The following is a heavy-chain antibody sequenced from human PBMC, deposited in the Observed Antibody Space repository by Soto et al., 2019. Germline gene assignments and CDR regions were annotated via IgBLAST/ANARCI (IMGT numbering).Heavy chain of an antibody. J-gene: IGHJ4*02. Sequence: QVQLQESGPGLVKPSQTLSLTCTVSGGSISSGGYYWSWIRQHPGKGLEWIGYIYYSGSTYYNPSLKSRVTLSVATSKNQFSLKLSSVTAADTAVYYCAREISYYDSSGYYYVSFDYWGQGTLVTVSS. D-gene: IGHD3-22*01. CDR3: AREISYYDSSGYYYVSFDY. CDR2: IYYSGST. V-gene: IGHV4-31*03. CDR1: GGSISSGGYY.